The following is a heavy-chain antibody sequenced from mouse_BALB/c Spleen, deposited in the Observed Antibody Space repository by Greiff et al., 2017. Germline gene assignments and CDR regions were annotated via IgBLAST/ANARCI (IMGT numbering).Heavy chain of an antibody. V-gene: IGHV14-3*02. J-gene: IGHJ4*01. CDR2: IDPANGNT. CDR1: GFNIKDTY. D-gene: IGHD2-4*01. Sequence: EVQLQQSGAELVKPGASVKLSCTASGFNIKDTYMHWVKQRPEQGLEWIGRIDPANGNTKYDPKFQGKATITADTSSNTAYLQLSSLTSEDTAVYYCAFYYDYDWAMDYWGQGTSVTVSS. CDR3: AFYYDYDWAMDY.